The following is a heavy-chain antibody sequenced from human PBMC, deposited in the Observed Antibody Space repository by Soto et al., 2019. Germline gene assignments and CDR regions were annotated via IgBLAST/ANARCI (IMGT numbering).Heavy chain of an antibody. CDR3: ARGPFRQLRYFDWLYPFDP. V-gene: IGHV4-59*01. D-gene: IGHD3-9*01. Sequence: SETLSLTCTVSGGSISSYYLSWIRQPPGKGLEWIGYIYYSGSTNYNPSLKSRVTISVDTSKNQFSLKLSSVTAADTAVYYCARGPFRQLRYFDWLYPFDPWGQGTLVTVSS. CDR2: IYYSGST. CDR1: GGSISSYY. J-gene: IGHJ5*02.